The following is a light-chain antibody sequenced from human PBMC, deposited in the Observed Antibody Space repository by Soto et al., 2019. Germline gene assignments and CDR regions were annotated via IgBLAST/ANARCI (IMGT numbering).Light chain of an antibody. J-gene: IGKJ5*01. Sequence: DIQMTQSPSSLSASVGDRVTITCRASQSIDNYLNWYQQKPGKAPKLLIYAASSLQSGVPPRFSGSGSGTDFTLTISSLQPEDFATYYCQQSYNTPPITFGQGTRLEIK. CDR3: QQSYNTPPIT. CDR1: QSIDNY. V-gene: IGKV1-39*01. CDR2: AAS.